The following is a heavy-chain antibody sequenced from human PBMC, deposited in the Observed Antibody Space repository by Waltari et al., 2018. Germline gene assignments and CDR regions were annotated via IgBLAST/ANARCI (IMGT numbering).Heavy chain of an antibody. CDR3: ARGLTEMATMKY. D-gene: IGHD5-12*01. V-gene: IGHV3-7*02. J-gene: IGHJ4*02. Sequence: EVQLVESGGGLVQPGGSLRLSCAASGFTFSSYWMSWVRQAPGKGLGWVANIKQDGSEKYDVDSVKGRFTISRDNAKNSLYLQMNSLRAEDTAVYYCARGLTEMATMKYWGQGTLVTVSS. CDR2: IKQDGSEK. CDR1: GFTFSSYW.